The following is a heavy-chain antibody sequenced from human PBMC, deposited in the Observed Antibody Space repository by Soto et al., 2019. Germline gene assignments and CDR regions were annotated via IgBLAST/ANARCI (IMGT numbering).Heavy chain of an antibody. CDR1: GYMFTDYY. CDR3: GRAARGVAGLLEV. CDR2: AHPYDNRT. V-gene: IGHV1-46*03. Sequence: QAQLVQSAAEVKKPGASVKVSCRASGYMFTDYYIHWVRQAPGQGLQWIGLAHPYDNRTRYAQTFQGRVTMTSDTSTRTRFLELTSLTSEDAAVYYCGRAARGVAGLLEVWGQGTLISVSS. J-gene: IGHJ4*02.